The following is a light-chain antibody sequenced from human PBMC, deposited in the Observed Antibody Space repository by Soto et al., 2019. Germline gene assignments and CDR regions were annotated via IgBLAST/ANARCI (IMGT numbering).Light chain of an antibody. V-gene: IGKV3-11*01. CDR3: QQRSNWPPIT. J-gene: IGKJ5*01. Sequence: EVVLTQSPATLSLSPGEGATLSCRSSQSVSSDLAWYQQKPGQAPRLLIYDASNRATGIPARFSGSGSGTDFTLTISSLEAEDFAVYYCQQRSNWPPITFGQGTRLEI. CDR1: QSVSSD. CDR2: DAS.